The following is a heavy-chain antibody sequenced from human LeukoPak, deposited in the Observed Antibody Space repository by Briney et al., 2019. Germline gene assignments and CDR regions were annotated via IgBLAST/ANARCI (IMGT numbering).Heavy chain of an antibody. D-gene: IGHD3-10*01. J-gene: IGHJ4*02. CDR3: AREAYGSGSHPLDY. V-gene: IGHV3-48*03. CDR2: ISSSGSTI. CDR1: GFTFSTYE. Sequence: GGSLRLSCAASGFTFSTYEMNWVRQAPGKGLEWVSYISSSGSTIYYADSVKGRFTISRDNAKNSLYLQMNSLRAEDTAVYYCAREAYGSGSHPLDYWGQETLVTVSS.